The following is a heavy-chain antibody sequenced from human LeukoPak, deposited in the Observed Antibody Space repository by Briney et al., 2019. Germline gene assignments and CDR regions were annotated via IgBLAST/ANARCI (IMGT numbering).Heavy chain of an antibody. Sequence: SETLSLTCTVSGGSISSSSYYWGWIRQPPGKGLEWIGYIYYSGSTNYNPSLKSRVTISVDTSKNQFSLKLSSVTAADTAVYYCAREIHSSSFLAFDYWGQGTLVTVSS. CDR1: GGSISSSSYY. CDR2: IYYSGST. V-gene: IGHV4-61*01. CDR3: AREIHSSSFLAFDY. J-gene: IGHJ4*02. D-gene: IGHD6-13*01.